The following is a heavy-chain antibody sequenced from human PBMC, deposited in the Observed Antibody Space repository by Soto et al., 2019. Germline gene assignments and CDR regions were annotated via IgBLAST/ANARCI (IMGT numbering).Heavy chain of an antibody. V-gene: IGHV1-18*04. CDR3: ARYGYSSGWYLGTGMDV. CDR1: GYSFTDYG. J-gene: IGHJ6*02. Sequence: QVQLVQSGAEVKKPGASLKVSCQASGYSFTDYGIALVRQAPGQGLAWVGWISTYNGNTNYAQKFQGRVTMTTDTSANTAYMELRSLRSDDTAMYYCARYGYSSGWYLGTGMDVWGQGTPVTVSS. CDR2: ISTYNGNT. D-gene: IGHD6-19*01.